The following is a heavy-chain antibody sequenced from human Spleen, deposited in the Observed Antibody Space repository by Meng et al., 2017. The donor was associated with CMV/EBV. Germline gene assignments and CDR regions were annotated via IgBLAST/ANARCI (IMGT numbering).Heavy chain of an antibody. J-gene: IGHJ4*02. D-gene: IGHD4-23*01. CDR2: IGSSGSNI. V-gene: IGHV3-48*03. CDR3: ARHRYGGPTSWPYFDY. Sequence: GESLKISCVASGFTSSGFEVSWVRQAPRKGLEWLSYIGSSGSNIFYADSVKGRFTISRDNAKNSLFLQMTSLRVEDTAVYYCARHRYGGPTSWPYFDYWGQGTLVTVSS. CDR1: GFTSSGFE.